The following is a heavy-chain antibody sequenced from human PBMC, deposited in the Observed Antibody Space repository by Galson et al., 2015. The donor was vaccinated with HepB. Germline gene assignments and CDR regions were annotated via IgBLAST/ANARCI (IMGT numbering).Heavy chain of an antibody. Sequence: SLRLSCAASGFTLRSYAMHWVRQAPGKGLEWVAVISYDGGNKYYADSVKGRFTISRDNSKNTLYLQMNSLRAEDTAVYYCARVRREDYYDSSGFEGAFDIWGQGTMVTVSS. CDR3: ARVRREDYYDSSGFEGAFDI. J-gene: IGHJ3*02. CDR1: GFTLRSYA. V-gene: IGHV3-30-3*01. CDR2: ISYDGGNK. D-gene: IGHD3-22*01.